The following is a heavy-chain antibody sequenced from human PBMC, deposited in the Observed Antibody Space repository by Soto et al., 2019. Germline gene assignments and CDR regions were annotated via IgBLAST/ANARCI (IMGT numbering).Heavy chain of an antibody. CDR1: GFTFSSYS. D-gene: IGHD2-15*01. V-gene: IGHV3-23*01. J-gene: IGHJ4*02. Sequence: GGSLRLSCAASGFTFSSYSMSWVRQAPGKGMEWVAAISGSGGSTYYADSVKGRFTISRENSKNTLYLQMNSLRAEDAAVYYCAKDLVGSNADYYDYWGQGTLVTVSS. CDR3: AKDLVGSNADYYDY. CDR2: ISGSGGST.